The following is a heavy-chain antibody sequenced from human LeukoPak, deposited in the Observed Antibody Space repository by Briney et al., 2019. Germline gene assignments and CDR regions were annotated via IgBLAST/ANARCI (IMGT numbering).Heavy chain of an antibody. CDR3: ARDAGHQVSRRNYYAMDV. Sequence: NPSETLSLTCAVYGGSFSGYYWSWIRQPPGKGLEWIGEINHSGSTNYNPSLKSRVTISVDTSKNQFSLKLSSVTAADTAVYYCARDAGHQVSRRNYYAMDVWGQGTTVTVSS. CDR2: INHSGST. V-gene: IGHV4-34*01. J-gene: IGHJ6*02. CDR1: GGSFSGYY. D-gene: IGHD2-2*01.